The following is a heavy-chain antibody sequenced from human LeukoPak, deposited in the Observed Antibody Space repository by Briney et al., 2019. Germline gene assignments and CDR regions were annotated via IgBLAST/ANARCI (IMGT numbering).Heavy chain of an antibody. J-gene: IGHJ4*02. D-gene: IGHD5-18*01. Sequence: PSETLSLTCTVSGGSISSGGYYWSWIRQHPGKGLEWIGYIYYSGSTYYNPSLKSRVTISVDTSKNQFSLKLSSVTAADTAVYYCAGDAYSYGGETDYWGQGTLVTVSS. CDR2: IYYSGST. CDR3: AGDAYSYGGETDY. CDR1: GGSISSGGYY. V-gene: IGHV4-31*03.